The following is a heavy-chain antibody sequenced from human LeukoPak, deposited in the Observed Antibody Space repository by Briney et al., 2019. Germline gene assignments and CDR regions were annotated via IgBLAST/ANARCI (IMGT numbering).Heavy chain of an antibody. CDR1: EFTFSRYD. V-gene: IGHV3-30*02. J-gene: IGHJ3*02. Sequence: PGGSLRLSCVASEFTFSRYDMHWVRQAPGKGLDWLAFVRFDGRETFYADSVNGRFTISRDNSKNTLYLQMNSLRAEDTAVYYCARGSPGGSGWYSAFDIWGQGTMVTVSS. D-gene: IGHD6-19*01. CDR2: VRFDGRET. CDR3: ARGSPGGSGWYSAFDI.